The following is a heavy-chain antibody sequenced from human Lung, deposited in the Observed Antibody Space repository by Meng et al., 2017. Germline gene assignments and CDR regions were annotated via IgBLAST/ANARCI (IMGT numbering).Heavy chain of an antibody. CDR3: ATRGNPYLNC. CDR1: GYTLSSDG. CDR2: INTYSGKT. Sequence: QGQLVQSGAEVKKPGASVKVSCEASGYTLSSDGFSWVRQAPGQGLEWLGWINTYSGKTDYAQKFQGRITMTTDTFTSTAYMELRNLRSDDTAVYYCATRGNPYLNCWGQGTLVTVSS. V-gene: IGHV1-18*01. J-gene: IGHJ4*02.